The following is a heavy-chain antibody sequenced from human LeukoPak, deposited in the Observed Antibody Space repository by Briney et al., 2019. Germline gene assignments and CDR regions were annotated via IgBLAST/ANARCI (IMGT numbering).Heavy chain of an antibody. CDR3: ARDDASTARASGMDV. CDR2: ISRDSAYM. Sequence: PGGSLRLSCAASGFTFTTYDMNWVRQAPGKGLEWVSYISRDSAYMYLADSVKGRFTISRDNAKNSLYLHMNSLRGEDTAVYYCARDDASTARASGMDVWGKGTTVTVSS. V-gene: IGHV3-21*01. D-gene: IGHD6-6*01. CDR1: GFTFTTYD. J-gene: IGHJ6*04.